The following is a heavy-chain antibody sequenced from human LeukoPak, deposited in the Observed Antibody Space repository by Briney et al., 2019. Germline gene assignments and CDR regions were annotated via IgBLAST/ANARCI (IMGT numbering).Heavy chain of an antibody. CDR2: IYYTGNT. V-gene: IGHV4-61*03. J-gene: IGHJ4*02. Sequence: SETLSLTCTVSGDSVSNGNYYWSWLRRPPGKALEWIGYIYYTGNTYYNPSLEGRVTISVDTSKNHFSVKLSSVTAADTAVYYCARSQNYYGSGDYWSQGTLVTVSS. D-gene: IGHD3-10*01. CDR3: ARSQNYYGSGDY. CDR1: GDSVSNGNYY.